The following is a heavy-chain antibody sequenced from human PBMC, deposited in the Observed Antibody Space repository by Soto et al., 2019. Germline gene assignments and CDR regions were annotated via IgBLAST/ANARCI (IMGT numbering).Heavy chain of an antibody. J-gene: IGHJ4*02. CDR1: GFTFNNFH. D-gene: IGHD6-13*01. V-gene: IGHV3-23*01. CDR3: GKTTYSRSWYF. CDR2: ISDSGSDT. Sequence: EVQLLGSGGGLVQPGGSLRLSCAGSGFTFNNFHMTWVRHVPGKGLEWVSSISDSGSDTFYADSVRGRFAISRDNSKSTLYLQMNSLRVDDTAIYYCGKTTYSRSWYFWGQGTLVTVSS.